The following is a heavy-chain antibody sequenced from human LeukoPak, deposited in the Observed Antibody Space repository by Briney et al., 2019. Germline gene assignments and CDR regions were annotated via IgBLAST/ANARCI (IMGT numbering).Heavy chain of an antibody. CDR1: GFTFSDYY. Sequence: KPGGSLRLSCAASGFTFSDYYMSWIRQAPGKGLEWVSYISSSSSYTNYADSVKGRFTISRDNAKTSLYLQMNSLSAEETAVYHCARAPPYGDYGLFDYWGQGTLVTVSS. J-gene: IGHJ4*02. CDR2: ISSSSSYT. V-gene: IGHV3-11*06. CDR3: ARAPPYGDYGLFDY. D-gene: IGHD4-17*01.